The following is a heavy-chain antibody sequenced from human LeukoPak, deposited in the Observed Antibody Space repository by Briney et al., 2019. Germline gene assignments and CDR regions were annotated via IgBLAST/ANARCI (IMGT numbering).Heavy chain of an antibody. D-gene: IGHD3-22*01. CDR3: ARDTYYYDSSGYPFDY. J-gene: IGHJ4*02. Sequence: PSETLSLTCAVYGGSFSGYYWSWIRQPPGKGLEWIGEINHSGSTNYNPSLKSRATISVDTSKNQFSLKLSSVTAADTAVYYCARDTYYYDSSGYPFDYWGQGTLVTVSS. CDR1: GGSFSGYY. V-gene: IGHV4-34*01. CDR2: INHSGST.